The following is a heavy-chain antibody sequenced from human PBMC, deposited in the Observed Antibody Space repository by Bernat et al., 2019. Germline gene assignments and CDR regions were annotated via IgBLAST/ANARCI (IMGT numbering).Heavy chain of an antibody. Sequence: QVQLVQSVAEVKKPGSSVKVSCKASGGTFSSYTISWVRQAPGQGLEWMGRIIPILGIANYAQKFQGRVTITADKSTSTAYMELSSLRSEDTAVYYCASIVVPAAISFYYHGMDVWGQGTTVTVSS. D-gene: IGHD2-2*01. CDR2: IIPILGIA. V-gene: IGHV1-69*02. CDR1: GGTFSSYT. CDR3: ASIVVPAAISFYYHGMDV. J-gene: IGHJ6*02.